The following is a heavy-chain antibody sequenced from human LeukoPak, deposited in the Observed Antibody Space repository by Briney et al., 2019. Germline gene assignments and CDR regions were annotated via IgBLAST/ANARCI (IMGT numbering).Heavy chain of an antibody. J-gene: IGHJ4*02. CDR3: AREAVYYGSGSLDY. CDR2: IYASGST. CDR1: GGSISSCY. D-gene: IGHD3-10*01. V-gene: IGHV4-4*07. Sequence: SETLSLVCTVSGGSISSCYWTWIRQPAGKGLEWIGRIYASGSTNYNPSLKSRVTLALDTSKNQFSLKLSSVTAADTAVYYCAREAVYYGSGSLDYWGQGTLVTVSS.